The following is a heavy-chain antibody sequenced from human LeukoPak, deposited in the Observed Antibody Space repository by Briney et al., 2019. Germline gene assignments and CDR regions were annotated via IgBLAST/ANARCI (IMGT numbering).Heavy chain of an antibody. Sequence: SETLSVTCAVSGGSISYSCYYWGWIRHPPGKGLEWLGSTYYSGSTYYNPSLKRRVTVSVDTSMNQFSLKLSSVTAADTAVYYCASPGIAVAGTGAFDIWGQGTMVTVSS. CDR2: TYYSGST. CDR3: ASPGIAVAGTGAFDI. J-gene: IGHJ3*02. D-gene: IGHD6-19*01. V-gene: IGHV4-39*01. CDR1: GGSISYSCYY.